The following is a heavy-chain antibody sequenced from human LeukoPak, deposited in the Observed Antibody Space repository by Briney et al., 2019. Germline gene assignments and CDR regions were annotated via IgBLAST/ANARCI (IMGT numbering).Heavy chain of an antibody. Sequence: GASVTVSCKASGYTFTGYYMHWVRQAPGQGLEWMGWINPNSGGTNYAQKFQGRVTMTRDTSISTAYMELSRLRSDDTAVYYCARPRYKYYYGSGSYGGPCLDYWGQGTLVTVSS. V-gene: IGHV1-2*02. J-gene: IGHJ4*02. CDR2: INPNSGGT. D-gene: IGHD3-10*01. CDR3: ARPRYKYYYGSGSYGGPCLDY. CDR1: GYTFTGYY.